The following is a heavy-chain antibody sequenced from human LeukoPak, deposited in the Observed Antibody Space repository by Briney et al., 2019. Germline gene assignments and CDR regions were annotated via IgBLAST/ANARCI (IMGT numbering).Heavy chain of an antibody. CDR1: GGSFSGYY. V-gene: IGHV4-34*01. CDR2: INHSGST. Sequence: SETLSLTCAVYGGSFSGYYWSWIRQPPGKGLGWIGEINHSGSTNYNPSLKSRVTISVDTSKNQFSLKLSSVTAAGTAVYYCAGVRIAAPSGHWFDPWGQGTLVTVSS. D-gene: IGHD6-13*01. J-gene: IGHJ5*02. CDR3: AGVRIAAPSGHWFDP.